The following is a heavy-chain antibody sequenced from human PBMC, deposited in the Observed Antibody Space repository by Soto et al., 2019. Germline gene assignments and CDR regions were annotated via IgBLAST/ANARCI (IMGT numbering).Heavy chain of an antibody. CDR1: VFTFSSYG. V-gene: IGHV3-30*03. J-gene: IGHJ4*02. CDR2: ISYDGSNK. CDR3: ARDADSSGYYSTYYFDY. Sequence: GGSLRLSCAASVFTFSSYGMHWVRQAPGKGLEWVAVISYDGSNKYYADSVKGRFTISRDNSKNTLYLQMNSLRAEDTAVYYCARDADSSGYYSTYYFDYWGQGTLVTVSS. D-gene: IGHD3-22*01.